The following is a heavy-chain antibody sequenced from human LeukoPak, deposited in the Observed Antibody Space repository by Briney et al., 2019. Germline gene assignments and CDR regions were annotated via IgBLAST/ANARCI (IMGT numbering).Heavy chain of an antibody. Sequence: GASVKVSCKASGGTFSSYAISWVRQAPGQGLEWMGGIIPIFGTANYAQKFQGRVTITADESTSTADMELSSLRSEDTAVYYCASSVPAAISYYYGVDVWGQGTTVTVSS. CDR1: GGTFSSYA. CDR3: ASSVPAAISYYYGVDV. V-gene: IGHV1-69*13. D-gene: IGHD2-2*02. J-gene: IGHJ6*02. CDR2: IIPIFGTA.